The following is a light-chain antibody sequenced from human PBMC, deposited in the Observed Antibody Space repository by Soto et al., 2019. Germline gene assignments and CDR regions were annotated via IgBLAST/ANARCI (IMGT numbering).Light chain of an antibody. CDR3: QQYYSTLVT. V-gene: IGKV4-1*01. J-gene: IGKJ4*01. Sequence: DIVMTQSPDSLAVSLGERATINCKSSQSVLYSSNNKNYLAWYQQKPGQPPKLLIYWASTRESGVPDRFSGSGSGTDFTLTISSLQAEGVAVYYCQQYYSTLVTFGGGTKVEIK. CDR2: WAS. CDR1: QSVLYSSNNKNY.